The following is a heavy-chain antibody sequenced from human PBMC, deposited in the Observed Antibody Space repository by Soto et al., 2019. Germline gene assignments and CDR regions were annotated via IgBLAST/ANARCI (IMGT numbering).Heavy chain of an antibody. CDR1: GGSFGNSA. CDR3: ATGVIWIGYFTVDS. V-gene: IGHV1-69*13. CDR2: FIPVYRTL. J-gene: IGHJ4*02. Sequence: GASVKVSCKASGGSFGNSAINWVRQTPGQGLEWLGGFIPVYRTLNYAQKFQGRVTITADESTGTAYMTLSSLASDDTAVYYCATGVIWIGYFTVDSWGRGTRVTVSS. D-gene: IGHD3-3*01.